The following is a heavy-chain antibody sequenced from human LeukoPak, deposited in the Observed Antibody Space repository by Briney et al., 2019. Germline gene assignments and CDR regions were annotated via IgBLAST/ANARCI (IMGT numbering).Heavy chain of an antibody. D-gene: IGHD3-22*01. Sequence: GGSLRLSCAASGFTFSGYAMSWVRQAPGKGLEWASTISDNGGRTYYADSVKGRFTISRDNSKNTLFLQMNSLRAEDSAVYYCATDREGDPSAYYLVGGQGTLITVSS. CDR3: ATDREGDPSAYYLV. CDR1: GFTFSGYA. CDR2: ISDNGGRT. V-gene: IGHV3-23*01. J-gene: IGHJ4*02.